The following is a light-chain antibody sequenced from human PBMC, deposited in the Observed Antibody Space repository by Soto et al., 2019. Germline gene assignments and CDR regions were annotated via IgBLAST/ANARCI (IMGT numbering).Light chain of an antibody. CDR3: SSYAATNIVV. CDR2: EVS. J-gene: IGLJ2*01. CDR1: RSDVGGYNY. V-gene: IGLV2-8*01. Sequence: QSALTQPPSASGSPGQSVTIFCTGGRSDVGGYNYVSWYQHHPGKAPKVVIYEVSKRPSGVPDRFSGSKSGNTASLTVSGLQIEDEADYYRSSYAATNIVVFGGGTKVTVL.